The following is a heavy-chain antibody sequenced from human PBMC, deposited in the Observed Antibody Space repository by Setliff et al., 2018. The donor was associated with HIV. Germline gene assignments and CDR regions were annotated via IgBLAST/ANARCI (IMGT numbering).Heavy chain of an antibody. J-gene: IGHJ4*02. V-gene: IGHV4-39*02. D-gene: IGHD3-10*01. CDR1: GFSFRNSFYN. CDR2: IYYSGTT. Sequence: SETLSLTCNVSGFSFRNSFYNWGWIRQPPGKGLEWIGTIYYSGTTYYNPSLKSRVTMSIDTSQNQFSLKLTSVTATDTALYYCAREGGVQLWFRYFDYWGQGSLVTVSS. CDR3: AREGGVQLWFRYFDY.